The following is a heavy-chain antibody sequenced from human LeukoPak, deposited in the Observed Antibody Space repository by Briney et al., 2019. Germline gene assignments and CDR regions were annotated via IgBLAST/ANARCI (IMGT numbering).Heavy chain of an antibody. J-gene: IGHJ4*02. V-gene: IGHV3-23*01. CDR1: GFTFSTYA. D-gene: IGHD4/OR15-4a*01. Sequence: GGSLRLSCAASGFTFSTYAMTWVRQAPGKGLEWVSSITGSGDGTSAADSVTGRFSISRDNSKSTLYLQMNSLRVEDTAVYYWAKAGLVRGGALDSWGQGTLVTVSS. CDR3: AKAGLVRGGALDS. CDR2: ITGSGDGT.